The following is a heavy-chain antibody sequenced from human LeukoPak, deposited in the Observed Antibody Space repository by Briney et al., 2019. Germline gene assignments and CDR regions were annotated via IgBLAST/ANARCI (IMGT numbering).Heavy chain of an antibody. CDR2: ISSSGSTI. CDR1: GFTFSDYY. V-gene: IGHV3-11*04. Sequence: GGSLRLSCAASGFTFSDYYMSWIRQAPGRGLEWVSYISSSGSTIYYADSVKGRFTISRDNAKNSLYLQMNSLRAEDTAVYYCARDLEPGIAAAGSPFDYWGQGTLVTVSS. CDR3: ARDLEPGIAAAGSPFDY. D-gene: IGHD6-13*01. J-gene: IGHJ4*02.